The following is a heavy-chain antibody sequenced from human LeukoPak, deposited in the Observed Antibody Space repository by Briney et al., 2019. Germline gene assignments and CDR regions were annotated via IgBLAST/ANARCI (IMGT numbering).Heavy chain of an antibody. V-gene: IGHV1-46*01. CDR3: AREMGVGSTMGYFYY. J-gene: IGHJ4*02. D-gene: IGHD1-26*01. CDR1: GYTLTGYY. Sequence: ASVRVSCKASGYTLTGYYMHWVRQAPGQGLEWMGVINLSAGTTNYAQKFQGRVTMTRDMSTSTVYMELSSLTSEDTAVYYCAREMGVGSTMGYFYYWGQGTLVTVSS. CDR2: INLSAGTT.